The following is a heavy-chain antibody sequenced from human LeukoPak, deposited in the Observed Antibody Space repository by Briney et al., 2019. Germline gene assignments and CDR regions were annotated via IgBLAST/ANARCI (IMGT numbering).Heavy chain of an antibody. J-gene: IGHJ4*02. CDR1: GFTFSSYG. Sequence: GRSLRLCCAASGFTFSSYGMHWVRQAPGKGLEWVAVIWYDGSNKYYADSVKGRFTISRDNSKNTLYLQMNSLRAEDTAVYYCAKDFDSSGYYFEAYYFDYWGQGTLVTVSS. CDR3: AKDFDSSGYYFEAYYFDY. CDR2: IWYDGSNK. V-gene: IGHV3-33*06. D-gene: IGHD3-22*01.